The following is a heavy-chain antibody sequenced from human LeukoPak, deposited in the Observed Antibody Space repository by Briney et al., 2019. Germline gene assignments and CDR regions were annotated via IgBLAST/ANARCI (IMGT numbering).Heavy chain of an antibody. V-gene: IGHV3-30-3*01. D-gene: IGHD3-22*01. CDR2: MSYDGSNK. Sequence: GGSLRPSCAASGFTFSSYTLHWVRQAPGKGLEWVAVMSYDGSNKYYADSVKGRFTISRDNSKNTLYLQMNSLRAEDTAVYYCVAHFYDSSGYYFAYWGQGTLVTVSS. J-gene: IGHJ4*02. CDR3: VAHFYDSSGYYFAY. CDR1: GFTFSSYT.